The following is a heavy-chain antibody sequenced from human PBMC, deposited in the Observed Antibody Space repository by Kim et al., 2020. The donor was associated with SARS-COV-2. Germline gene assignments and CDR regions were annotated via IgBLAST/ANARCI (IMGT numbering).Heavy chain of an antibody. J-gene: IGHJ4*02. D-gene: IGHD1-1*01. Sequence: GGSLRLSCAASGFNIDDFAMHWVRQAPGKGLEWVSGITWNSDTIVYADSVKGRFTISRDNAKNSLYLQMHSLRPEDTALYYCAQLARSAGTDYWGQGTQV. CDR3: AQLARSAGTDY. CDR1: GFNIDDFA. V-gene: IGHV3-9*01. CDR2: ITWNSDTI.